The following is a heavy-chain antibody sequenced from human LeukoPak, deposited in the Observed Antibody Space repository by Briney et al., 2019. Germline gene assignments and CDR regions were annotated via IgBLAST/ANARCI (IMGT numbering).Heavy chain of an antibody. Sequence: ASVKVSCKASGYTFTTYGISWVRQAPGQGLEYMAWISASSSHTNYAQNLQGRVTLTTDTSTSTAYMELRSLKSDDTAVYYCARDGRVGFFVYWGQGTLVTVSS. V-gene: IGHV1-18*01. CDR3: ARDGRVGFFVY. CDR1: GYTFTTYG. D-gene: IGHD1-26*01. J-gene: IGHJ4*02. CDR2: ISASSSHT.